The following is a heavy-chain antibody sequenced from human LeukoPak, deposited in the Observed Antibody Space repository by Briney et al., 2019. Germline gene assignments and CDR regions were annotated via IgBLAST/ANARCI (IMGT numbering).Heavy chain of an antibody. CDR3: ARTGIAARPTVWFDP. CDR1: GFTFSSYW. CDR2: INSDGSST. V-gene: IGHV3-74*01. J-gene: IGHJ5*02. D-gene: IGHD6-6*01. Sequence: GGSLRLSCAASGFTFSSYWMHWVRQAPGKGLVWVSHINSDGSSTSYADSVKGRFTISRDNAKNTLYLQMNSLRAEDTAVYYCARTGIAARPTVWFDPWGQGTLVTVSS.